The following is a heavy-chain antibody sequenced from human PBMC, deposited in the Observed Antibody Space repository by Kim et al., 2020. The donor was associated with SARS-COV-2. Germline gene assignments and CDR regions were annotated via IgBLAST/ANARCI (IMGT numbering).Heavy chain of an antibody. D-gene: IGHD3-10*01. J-gene: IGHJ6*02. CDR2: ISSSSSTI. V-gene: IGHV3-48*02. CDR3: ATGGGSGLLWFGEFRDGMDV. Sequence: GGSLRLSCAASGFTFSSYSMNWVRQAPGKGLEWVSYISSSSSTIYYADSVKGRFTIPRDNAKNSLYLQMNSLRDEDTAVYYCATGGGSGLLWFGEFRDGMDVWGQGTTVTVSS. CDR1: GFTFSSYS.